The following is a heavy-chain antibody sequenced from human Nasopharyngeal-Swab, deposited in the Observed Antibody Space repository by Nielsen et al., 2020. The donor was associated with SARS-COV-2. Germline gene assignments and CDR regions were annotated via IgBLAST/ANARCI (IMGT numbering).Heavy chain of an antibody. V-gene: IGHV1-69*06. D-gene: IGHD2-8*01. CDR3: ARAHPRSCTDGVCFRSQVYNWFDP. Sequence: SVKVTCKASGDTISSSAITWGRQAPGQGREGRGGTIPMFGTADYAQKFQGRVTITADRSTSTAYMEMNSLRSEDTAVYYCARAHPRSCTDGVCFRSQVYNWFDPWGQGTLVTVSS. J-gene: IGHJ5*02. CDR1: GDTISSSA. CDR2: TIPMFGTA.